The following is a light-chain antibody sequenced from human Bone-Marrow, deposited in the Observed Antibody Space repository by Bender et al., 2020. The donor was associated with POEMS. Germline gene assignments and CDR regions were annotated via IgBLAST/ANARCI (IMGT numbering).Light chain of an antibody. Sequence: QSVLTQPPSASGTPGQRVTISCSGGSSNIGAHAVNWYQHPPGTAPQLLIYSSHRRPSEVPDRFSVSRSGTSASLAISGLQSEDEADYYCAVWGDSLNGWVVGRGTKLTVL. CDR3: AVWGDSLNGWV. CDR1: SSNIGAHA. V-gene: IGLV1-44*01. CDR2: SSH. J-gene: IGLJ3*02.